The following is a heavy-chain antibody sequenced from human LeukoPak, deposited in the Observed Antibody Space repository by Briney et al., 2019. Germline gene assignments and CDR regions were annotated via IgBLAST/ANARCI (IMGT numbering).Heavy chain of an antibody. J-gene: IGHJ3*01. CDR2: IWYDGGKK. V-gene: IGHV3-33*01. CDR3: VRYCNGGSCYRAAFDV. CDR1: GFTFSDYG. D-gene: IGHD2-15*01. Sequence: GGSLRLSCAASGFTFSDYGMYWVRQAPGKGLEWVALIWYDGGKKYYTDSVRGRFTISRDNSKNTLYLQMNGLRAEDTAVYYCVRYCNGGSCYRAAFDVWGPGTMVTVSS.